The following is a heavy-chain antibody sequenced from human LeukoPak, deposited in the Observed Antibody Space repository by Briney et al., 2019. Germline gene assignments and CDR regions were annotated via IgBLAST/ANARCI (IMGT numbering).Heavy chain of an antibody. J-gene: IGHJ4*02. CDR3: ANWRRGLRVFDY. V-gene: IGHV3-21*01. CDR2: ITSSSRYI. Sequence: PGGSLRLSCAASGFTFSSYSMNWVRQAPGKGLEWVSSITSSSRYIYYADSVKGRFTISRDNAKNSLYLQMNSLRAEDTAVYYCANWRRGLRVFDYWGQGTLVTVSS. D-gene: IGHD4-17*01. CDR1: GFTFSSYS.